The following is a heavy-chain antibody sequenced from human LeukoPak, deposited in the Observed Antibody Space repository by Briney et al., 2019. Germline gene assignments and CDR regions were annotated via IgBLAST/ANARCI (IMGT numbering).Heavy chain of an antibody. J-gene: IGHJ6*03. Sequence: PGGSLRLSCVVSEFTFKSYDMSWVRQAPGKGLEWVSAISGSGGSTYYADSVKGRFTISRDNSKNTLYLQMNSLRAEDTAVYYCAKQSQWLPAHYMDVWGKGTTVTISS. CDR3: AKQSQWLPAHYMDV. CDR1: EFTFKSYD. CDR2: ISGSGGST. D-gene: IGHD6-19*01. V-gene: IGHV3-23*01.